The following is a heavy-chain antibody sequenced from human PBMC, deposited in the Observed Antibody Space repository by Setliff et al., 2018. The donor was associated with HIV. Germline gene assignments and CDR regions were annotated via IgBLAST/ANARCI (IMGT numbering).Heavy chain of an antibody. J-gene: IGHJ5*01. CDR2: IYYSGSTS. Sequence: ASETLSLTCTVSGGSISSSSYCWGWIRQPPGKGLEWIGSIYYSGSTSYYNPSLKSRVTISVDTSKNQFSLKLSSVTAADTAVYYCARRAYYDFWSGFYLSIANRFDSWGQGILVTVSS. D-gene: IGHD3-3*01. CDR1: GGSISSSSYC. CDR3: ARRAYYDFWSGFYLSIANRFDS. V-gene: IGHV4-39*01.